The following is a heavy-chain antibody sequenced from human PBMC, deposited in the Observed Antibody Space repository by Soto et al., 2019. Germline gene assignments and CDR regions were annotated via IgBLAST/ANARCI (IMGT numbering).Heavy chain of an antibody. CDR2: ISGYNGDT. D-gene: IGHD3-3*01. Sequence: ASVKVSCKASGYPFTRYSIRWVRQAPGQGLEWMGWISGYNGDTEYSKNFQGRLTMTIDTSTTTASMELGSLRSDDTAVYYCARASLTIFGAPYGMDVWGQGTSVTVSS. V-gene: IGHV1-18*04. CDR1: GYPFTRYS. CDR3: ARASLTIFGAPYGMDV. J-gene: IGHJ6*02.